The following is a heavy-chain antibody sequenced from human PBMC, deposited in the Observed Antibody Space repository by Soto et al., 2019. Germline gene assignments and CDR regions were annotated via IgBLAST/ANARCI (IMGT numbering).Heavy chain of an antibody. Sequence: PGGSLRLSCAASGFTFGTYWMSWVRQAPGKGLEWVATIKRDASATKYVDSVKGRFTISRDNTKNSLYLQMNSLRAEDTAVYYSGKDSGYGSGACVSPDLDPWGHGTLVTVSS. V-gene: IGHV3-7*03. J-gene: IGHJ5*02. CDR2: IKRDASAT. D-gene: IGHD3-10*01. CDR1: GFTFGTYW. CDR3: GKDSGYGSGACVSPDLDP.